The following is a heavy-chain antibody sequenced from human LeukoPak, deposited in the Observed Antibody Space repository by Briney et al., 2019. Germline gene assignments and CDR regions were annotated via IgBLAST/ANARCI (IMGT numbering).Heavy chain of an antibody. CDR3: AKGASRGAYSSSWYYWFDP. J-gene: IGHJ5*02. CDR2: ISWNSGSI. V-gene: IGHV3-9*01. D-gene: IGHD6-13*01. Sequence: GRSLRLSCAASGFTFDDYAMHWVRQAPGKGLEWVSGISWNSGSIGYADSVKGRFTISRDNAKNSLYLQMNSLRAEDTALYYFAKGASRGAYSSSWYYWFDPWGQGTLVTVSS. CDR1: GFTFDDYA.